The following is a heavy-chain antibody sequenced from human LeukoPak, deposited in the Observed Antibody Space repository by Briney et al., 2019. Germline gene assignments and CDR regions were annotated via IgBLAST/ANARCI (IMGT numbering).Heavy chain of an antibody. V-gene: IGHV1-46*01. Sequence: ASVKVSCKASGYTFTGYYMHWVRQAPGQGLEWMGIINPSGGSTSYAQKFQGRVTMTRDMSTSTVYMELSSLRSEDTAVYYCARDAIGYCSGGSCYHPFDYWGQGTLVTVSS. CDR1: GYTFTGYY. J-gene: IGHJ4*02. CDR2: INPSGGST. CDR3: ARDAIGYCSGGSCYHPFDY. D-gene: IGHD2-15*01.